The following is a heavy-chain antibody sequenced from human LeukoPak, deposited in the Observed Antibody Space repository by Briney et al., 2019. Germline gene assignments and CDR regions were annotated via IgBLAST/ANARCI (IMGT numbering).Heavy chain of an antibody. J-gene: IGHJ5*02. CDR3: AREGAMVRGVIGNWFDP. Sequence: GASVKVSCKASGYTFTSYYMHWLRQAPGQGLEWMGIINPSGGSTSYAQRFQGRVTMTRDTSTSTVYMELSSLRSEDTAVYYCAREGAMVRGVIGNWFDPWGQGTLVTVSS. CDR1: GYTFTSYY. V-gene: IGHV1-46*01. CDR2: INPSGGST. D-gene: IGHD3-10*01.